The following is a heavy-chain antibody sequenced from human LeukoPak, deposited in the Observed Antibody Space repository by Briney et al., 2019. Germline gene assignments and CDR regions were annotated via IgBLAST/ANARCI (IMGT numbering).Heavy chain of an antibody. CDR1: GFTFSDYY. V-gene: IGHV3-11*01. D-gene: IGHD5-12*01. CDR2: ISSSGSTI. CDR3: ARDNVGYPNSRLDI. Sequence: GGSLRLSCAASGFTFSDYYMSWIRQAPGKGLEWVSYISSSGSTIYYADSVKGRITISRDNAKNSLYLQMNSLRAEDTAVYYCARDNVGYPNSRLDIWGQGTMVTVSS. J-gene: IGHJ3*02.